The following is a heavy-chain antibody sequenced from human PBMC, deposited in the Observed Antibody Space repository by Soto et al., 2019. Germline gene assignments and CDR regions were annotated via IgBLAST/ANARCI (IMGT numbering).Heavy chain of an antibody. J-gene: IGHJ4*02. D-gene: IGHD4-17*01. CDR2: INTYNGNT. CDR3: ARDTYGVYDY. Sequence: QVQLVQSGAEVKKPGASVKVSCKASDYTFINYGISWVRQAPGQGLEWMGWINTYNGNTHYTQNLQARVTMTTDTSTTTAYMELRSLRSDDTAVYYCARDTYGVYDYWGQGTLVTVSS. V-gene: IGHV1-18*01. CDR1: DYTFINYG.